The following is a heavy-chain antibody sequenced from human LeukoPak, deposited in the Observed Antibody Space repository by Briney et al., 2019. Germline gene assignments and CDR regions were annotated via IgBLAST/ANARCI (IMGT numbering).Heavy chain of an antibody. V-gene: IGHV3-23*01. D-gene: IGHD4-17*01. CDR2: ISGSGGST. CDR1: GFTFSSYA. CDR3: ARVLWNGDYPRFDY. J-gene: IGHJ4*02. Sequence: GGSLRLSCAASGFTFSSYAMSWVRQAPGKGLEWVSAISGSGGSTYYADSVKGRFTISRDNSKNTLYLQMNSLRAEDTAVYYCARVLWNGDYPRFDYWGQGTLVTVSS.